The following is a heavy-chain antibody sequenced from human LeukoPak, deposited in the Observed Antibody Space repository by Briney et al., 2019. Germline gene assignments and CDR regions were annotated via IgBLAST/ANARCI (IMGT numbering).Heavy chain of an antibody. CDR1: GYTFTSYG. D-gene: IGHD5-18*01. CDR3: ARDSLDGYSQGAFDI. J-gene: IGHJ3*02. V-gene: IGHV1-18*01. Sequence: GASVKVSCKASGYTFTSYGISWVRQAPGQGLEWMGWISAYNGNTNYAQKLQGRVTMTTDTSTSTAYMELRSLRSDDTAVYYCARDSLDGYSQGAFDIWGQGTMVTVSS. CDR2: ISAYNGNT.